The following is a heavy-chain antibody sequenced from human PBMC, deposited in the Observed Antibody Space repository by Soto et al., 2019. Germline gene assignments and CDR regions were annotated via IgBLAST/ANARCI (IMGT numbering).Heavy chain of an antibody. J-gene: IGHJ1*01. Sequence: ASVKVSCKASGGTFSSYTISWVRQAPGQGLEWMGRIIPILGIANYAQKFQGRVTITADKSTSTAYMELSSLRSEDTAVYYCARGVWLENIVATKRGQHFQHWGQGTLVTVSS. CDR1: GGTFSSYT. D-gene: IGHD5-12*01. CDR3: ARGVWLENIVATKRGQHFQH. V-gene: IGHV1-69*02. CDR2: IIPILGIA.